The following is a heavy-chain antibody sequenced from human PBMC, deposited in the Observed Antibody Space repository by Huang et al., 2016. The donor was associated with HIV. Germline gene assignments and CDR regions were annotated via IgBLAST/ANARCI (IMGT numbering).Heavy chain of an antibody. D-gene: IGHD3-22*01. CDR2: IYYSGCP. V-gene: IGHV4-39*01. CDR3: ARRQGSGYYFYFDY. CDR1: GGSIKSRNYY. Sequence: QLQLQESGPGLVKPSDTLSLNCTISGGSIKSRNYYWGWVRQAPGKGLEWIGDIYYSGCPYYNPSLRSRVSLSVDTSKNQVTLKVNAVITADTAVYYCARRQGSGYYFYFDYWGRGIPVTVSA. J-gene: IGHJ4*02.